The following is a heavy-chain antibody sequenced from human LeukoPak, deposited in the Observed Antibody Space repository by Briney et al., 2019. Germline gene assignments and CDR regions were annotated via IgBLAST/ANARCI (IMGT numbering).Heavy chain of an antibody. V-gene: IGHV3-23*01. CDR1: GFTFSSYA. CDR3: AKVYNWNDVDAFDI. J-gene: IGHJ3*02. Sequence: GGSLRLSCAASGFTFSSYAMRWVRQAPGKGVEGVSAISGSGGSTYYADSVKGRFTISRDNSKNTLYLQMNSLRAEDTAVYYCAKVYNWNDVDAFDIWGQGTMVTVSS. CDR2: ISGSGGST. D-gene: IGHD1-20*01.